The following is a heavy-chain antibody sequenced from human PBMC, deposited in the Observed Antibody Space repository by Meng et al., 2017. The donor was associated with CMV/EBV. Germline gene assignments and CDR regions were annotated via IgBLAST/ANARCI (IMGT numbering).Heavy chain of an antibody. CDR1: GFTFSSYE. J-gene: IGHJ4*02. CDR2: ISSSGSTI. Sequence: GGSLRLSCAASGFTFSSYEMNWVRQAPGKGLEWVSYISSSGSTIYYADSVKGRFTISRDNAKNSLYLQMNSLRAEDTAVYYCARDRGYYGSGSYGDYWGQGTLVTVS. CDR3: ARDRGYYGSGSYGDY. V-gene: IGHV3-48*03. D-gene: IGHD3-10*01.